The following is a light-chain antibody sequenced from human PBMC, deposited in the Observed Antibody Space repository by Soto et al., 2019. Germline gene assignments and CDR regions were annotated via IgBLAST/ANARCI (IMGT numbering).Light chain of an antibody. CDR1: QSVSSSH. CDR3: LHYSNWPRWT. J-gene: IGKJ1*01. CDR2: AAS. V-gene: IGKV3D-15*01. Sequence: EIVLTQSPATLSLSPVERATLSGMASQSVSSSHLAWYQHKPGQAPRLLIYAASSRATGIPARFSGSGSGTEFTLTISSLQSEDFAVYYCLHYSNWPRWTFGQGTKVDIK.